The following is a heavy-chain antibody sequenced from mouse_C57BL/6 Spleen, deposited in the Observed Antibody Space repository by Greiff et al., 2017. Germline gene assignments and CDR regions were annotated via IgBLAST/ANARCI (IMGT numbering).Heavy chain of an antibody. D-gene: IGHD1-1*01. J-gene: IGHJ2*01. CDR2: ISSGGSYT. CDR1: GFTFSSYG. CDR3: ARQTYGSSFDY. Sequence: EVNLVESGGDLVKPGGSLKLSCAASGFTFSSYGMSWVRQTPDKRLEWVATISSGGSYTYYPDSVKGRFTISRDKAKNTLYLQMSSLKSEDTAMYYCARQTYGSSFDYWGQGTTLTVSS. V-gene: IGHV5-6*01.